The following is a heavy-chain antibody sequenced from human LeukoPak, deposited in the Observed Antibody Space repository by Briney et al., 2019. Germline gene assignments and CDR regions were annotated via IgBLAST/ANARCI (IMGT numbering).Heavy chain of an antibody. CDR3: ARAERNPMVIINFDY. CDR1: GGTFSSYA. CDR2: IIPILGIA. J-gene: IGHJ4*02. V-gene: IGHV1-69*04. D-gene: IGHD3-9*01. Sequence: GASVKVSCKASGGTFSSYAISWVRQAPGQGLEWMGRIIPILGIANYAQKFQGRVTITADKSTSTAYMELSSLRSEDTAVYYCARAERNPMVIINFDYWGQGTLVTVSS.